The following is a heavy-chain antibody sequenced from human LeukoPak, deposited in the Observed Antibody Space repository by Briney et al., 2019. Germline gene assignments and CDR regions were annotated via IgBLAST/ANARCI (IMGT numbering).Heavy chain of an antibody. CDR2: ISYDGSNK. D-gene: IGHD5-18*01. Sequence: PGGSLRLSCAASGFTFSSYSIHWVRQAPGKGLEWVAVISYDGSNKYYADSVKGRFTISRDNSKNTLYLQMNSLRAEDTAVYYCARETAPRGYSQDLGYWGQGTLVTVSS. CDR3: ARETAPRGYSQDLGY. CDR1: GFTFSSYS. V-gene: IGHV3-30-3*01. J-gene: IGHJ4*02.